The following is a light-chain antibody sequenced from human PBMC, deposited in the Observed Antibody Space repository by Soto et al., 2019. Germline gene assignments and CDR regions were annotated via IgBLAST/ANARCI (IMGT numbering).Light chain of an antibody. Sequence: QSALTQPASVSGSPGQSITISCTGTISDIGGYNFISWYQHHPGKAPKLVIYDVNNPPSGISYRFSGSKSGNTASLTMSGLQGDDEGDYYCASDTRTTGLVFGGGTKLTVL. CDR3: ASDTRTTGLV. CDR2: DVN. V-gene: IGLV2-14*01. CDR1: ISDIGGYNF. J-gene: IGLJ2*01.